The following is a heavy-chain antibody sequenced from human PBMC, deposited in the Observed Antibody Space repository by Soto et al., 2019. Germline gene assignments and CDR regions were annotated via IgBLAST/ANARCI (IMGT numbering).Heavy chain of an antibody. Sequence: GASVKVSCKASGYTFTTYDINWVRQAPGQGLEWLGWMDPNSGSTGYAQNFQGRITMTRNISRNTAHMELNSLKTEDTAVYFCTTDWNYYYYYGMDVWGQGTTVTVSS. CDR1: GYTFTTYD. CDR3: TTDWNYYYYYGMDV. CDR2: MDPNSGST. D-gene: IGHD1-1*01. V-gene: IGHV1-8*01. J-gene: IGHJ6*02.